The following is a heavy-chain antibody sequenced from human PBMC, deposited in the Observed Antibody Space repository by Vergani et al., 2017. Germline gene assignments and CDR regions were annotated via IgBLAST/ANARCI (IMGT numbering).Heavy chain of an antibody. D-gene: IGHD5-24*01. J-gene: IGHJ3*02. V-gene: IGHV4-34*01. Sequence: QVQLQQWGAGLLKPSETLSLTCAVYGGSFSGYYWSWIRQPPGKGLEWIGEINHSGSTNYNPSLKSRVTISVDTSKSQFSLKLSSVTAADTAVYYCARGLRWLQPRAFDIWGQGTMVTVSS. CDR3: ARGLRWLQPRAFDI. CDR1: GGSFSGYY. CDR2: INHSGST.